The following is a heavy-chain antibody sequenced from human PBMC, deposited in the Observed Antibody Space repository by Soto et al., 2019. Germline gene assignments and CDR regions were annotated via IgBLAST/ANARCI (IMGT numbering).Heavy chain of an antibody. D-gene: IGHD2-2*01. Sequence: EVQLVESGGGLVQPGGSLRLSCAASGFTFSSYEMNWVRQAPGKGLEWVSYIGSSGSIVYYADSVKGRFTISRDNAKNSLYLQMNSLRAEDTAVYYCARRYCSSASCLIDSWGQGTLVTVSS. CDR3: ARRYCSSASCLIDS. CDR1: GFTFSSYE. CDR2: IGSSGSIV. V-gene: IGHV3-48*03. J-gene: IGHJ4*02.